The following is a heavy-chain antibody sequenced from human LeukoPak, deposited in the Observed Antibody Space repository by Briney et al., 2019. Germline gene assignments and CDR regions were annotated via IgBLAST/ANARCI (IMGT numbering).Heavy chain of an antibody. V-gene: IGHV3-23*01. D-gene: IGHD3-22*01. J-gene: IGHJ4*02. CDR3: AKGGYYYDSSGYYLSGH. Sequence: GGSLRLSCAASGFTFSSYALTWVRQAPGKGLEWVSVISGSGGSTYYADSVKGRFTISRDNSKNTLYLQMNSLRAEDTAVYYCAKGGYYYDSSGYYLSGHWGQGTLVTVSS. CDR1: GFTFSSYA. CDR2: ISGSGGST.